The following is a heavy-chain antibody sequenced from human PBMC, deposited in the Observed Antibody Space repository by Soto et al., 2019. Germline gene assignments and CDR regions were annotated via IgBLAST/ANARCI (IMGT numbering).Heavy chain of an antibody. J-gene: IGHJ6*02. V-gene: IGHV3-23*01. Sequence: PGGSLRLSCAATGLTFSNHAMSWVRLAPGKGLEWVSTISGSGGTIYYADSVKGRFTISRDNSKNALWLQMNSLRAEDTALYYCAKGSGNIRPYGMDVWGQGATVTVSS. CDR3: AKGSGNIRPYGMDV. CDR2: ISGSGGTI. CDR1: GLTFSNHA.